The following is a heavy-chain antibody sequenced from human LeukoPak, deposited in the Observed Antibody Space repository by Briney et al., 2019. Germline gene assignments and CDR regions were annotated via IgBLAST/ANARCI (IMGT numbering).Heavy chain of an antibody. CDR2: ISSGGRTI. V-gene: IGHV3-48*03. CDR3: AREYGSGSSRRRFDP. J-gene: IGHJ5*02. D-gene: IGHD3-10*01. CDR1: GFTFSNYE. Sequence: PGGSLRLSCAASGFTFSNYEMNWVRQAPGKGLEWGSYISSGGRTIYYADSVKGRFTISRDNAENSLYLQMNSLRAEDTAVYYCAREYGSGSSRRRFDPWGQGTLVTVSS.